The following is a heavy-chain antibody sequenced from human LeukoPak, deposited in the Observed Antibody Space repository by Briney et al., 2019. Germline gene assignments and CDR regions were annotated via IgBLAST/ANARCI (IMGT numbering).Heavy chain of an antibody. V-gene: IGHV3-30*04. CDR2: ISYDGRNK. D-gene: IGHD3-3*01. CDR3: ARGQRAHVEWSYYMDV. CDR1: GFTFSNYA. Sequence: GGSLRLSCAASGFTFSNYAMHWVRQAPGKGLEWMSVISYDGRNKYFADSVKGRFTLSRDTSKNTLYLQMNNLRAEDTAVYYCARGQRAHVEWSYYMDVWGKGTTVTVSS. J-gene: IGHJ6*03.